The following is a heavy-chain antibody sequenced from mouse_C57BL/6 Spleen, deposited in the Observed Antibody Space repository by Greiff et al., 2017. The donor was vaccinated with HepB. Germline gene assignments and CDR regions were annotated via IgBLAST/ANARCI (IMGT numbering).Heavy chain of an antibody. Sequence: VKLVESGAELVRPGASVTLSCKASGYTFTDYEMHWVKQTPVHGLEWIGAIDPETGGTAYNQKFKGKAILTADKSSSTAYMELRSLTSEDSAVYYCTSYDGYPSDYWGQGTTLTVSS. V-gene: IGHV1-15*01. CDR2: IDPETGGT. CDR1: GYTFTDYE. CDR3: TSYDGYPSDY. D-gene: IGHD2-3*01. J-gene: IGHJ2*01.